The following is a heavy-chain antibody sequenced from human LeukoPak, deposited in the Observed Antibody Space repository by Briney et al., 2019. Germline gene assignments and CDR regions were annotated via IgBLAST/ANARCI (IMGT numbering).Heavy chain of an antibody. V-gene: IGHV3-48*02. CDR3: ARDARNYYDSRVDY. D-gene: IGHD3-22*01. J-gene: IGHJ4*02. CDR1: GFTFSSYS. CDR2: ISSSSSTI. Sequence: PGGSLRLSCAASGFTFSSYSMNWVRQAPGKGLEWVSYISSSSSTIYYADSVKGRFTISRDKAKNSLYLQMNSLRDEDTAVYYCARDARNYYDSRVDYWGQGTLVTVSS.